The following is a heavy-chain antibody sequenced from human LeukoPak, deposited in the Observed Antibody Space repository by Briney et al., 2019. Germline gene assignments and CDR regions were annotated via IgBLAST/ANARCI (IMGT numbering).Heavy chain of an antibody. J-gene: IGHJ4*02. CDR1: GFTFSSYS. CDR3: ARAVVGSAYDYFDY. Sequence: GGSLRLSCAASGFTFSSYSMNWVRQAPGKGLEWVSSISSSSSYIYYTDSVKGRFTISRDNAKNSLFLQMNSLRAEDTAVYFCARAVVGSAYDYFDYWGQGTLVTVSS. D-gene: IGHD5-12*01. CDR2: ISSSSSYI. V-gene: IGHV3-21*01.